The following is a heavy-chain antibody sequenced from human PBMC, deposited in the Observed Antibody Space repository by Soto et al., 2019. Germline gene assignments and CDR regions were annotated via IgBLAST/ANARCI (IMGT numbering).Heavy chain of an antibody. CDR3: AKENGYSSSWFEFDY. CDR2: ISGSGGST. Sequence: EVQLLESGGGLVQPGGSLRLSCAASGFTFSSYARSWVRQAPGKGLEWVSAISGSGGSTYYADSVKGRFTISRDNSKNPLYLQMNSLRAEDTAVYYCAKENGYSSSWFEFDYWGQGTLVTVSS. CDR1: GFTFSSYA. V-gene: IGHV3-23*01. D-gene: IGHD6-13*01. J-gene: IGHJ4*02.